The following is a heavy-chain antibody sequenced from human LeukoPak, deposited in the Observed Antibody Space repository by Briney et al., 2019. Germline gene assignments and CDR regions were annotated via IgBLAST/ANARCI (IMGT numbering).Heavy chain of an antibody. Sequence: ASVKVSCTASGYTFTGYYMHWVRQAPGQGLEWMGWINPNSGGTNYAQKFQGRVTMTRDTSISTAYMELSRLRSDDTAVYYCAREPTMTTVTTGDYWGQGTLVTVSS. V-gene: IGHV1-2*02. CDR2: INPNSGGT. J-gene: IGHJ4*02. D-gene: IGHD4-17*01. CDR1: GYTFTGYY. CDR3: AREPTMTTVTTGDY.